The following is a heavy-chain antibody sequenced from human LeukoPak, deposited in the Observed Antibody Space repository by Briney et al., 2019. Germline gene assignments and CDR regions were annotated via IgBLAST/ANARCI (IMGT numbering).Heavy chain of an antibody. V-gene: IGHV3-11*04. Sequence: GGSLRLSCAASGFTFSDYYMSWIRQAPGKGLEWVSYISSSGSTIYYADSVKGRFTISRDNAKNSLYLQMNSLRAEDTAVYYCARGPSSSSWDVYFDYWGQGTLVTVSS. D-gene: IGHD6-13*01. CDR3: ARGPSSSSWDVYFDY. CDR1: GFTFSDYY. CDR2: ISSSGSTI. J-gene: IGHJ4*02.